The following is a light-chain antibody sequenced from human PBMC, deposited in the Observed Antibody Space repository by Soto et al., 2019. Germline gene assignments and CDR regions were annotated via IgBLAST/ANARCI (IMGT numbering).Light chain of an antibody. CDR2: SNN. CDR1: SANIGSNT. V-gene: IGLV1-44*01. J-gene: IGLJ1*01. Sequence: QSVLTQPPSASGTPGQRVTVSCSGSSANIGSNTVNWYQQLPGTAPKLLIYSNNQRPSGVPDRFSGSKSGTSASLAISGLQSEDEADYYCAAWDDGLNGYVFXTGTKLTVL. CDR3: AAWDDGLNGYV.